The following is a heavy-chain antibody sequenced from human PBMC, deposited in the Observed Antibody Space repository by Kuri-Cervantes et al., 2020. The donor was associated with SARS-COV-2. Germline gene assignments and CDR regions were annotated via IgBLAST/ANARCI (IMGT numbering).Heavy chain of an antibody. CDR2: ISSSSTI. CDR1: GFTFSDYY. CDR3: ARVRNDYYYYYYMDV. Sequence: GESLKISCASSGFTFSDYYMNWVRQAPGEGLEWVSSISSSSTIYYADSVKGRFTISRDNAKNSLYLQMNSLRAEDTAVYYCARVRNDYYYYYYMDVWGKGTTVTVSS. J-gene: IGHJ6*03. V-gene: IGHV3-69-1*01.